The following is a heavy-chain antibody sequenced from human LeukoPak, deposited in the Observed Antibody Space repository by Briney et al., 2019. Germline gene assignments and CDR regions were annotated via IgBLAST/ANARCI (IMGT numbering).Heavy chain of an antibody. CDR3: ARDQGCSGGSCYSPLDY. V-gene: IGHV1-69*01. CDR2: PIFGTA. D-gene: IGHD2-15*01. Sequence: PIFGTANYAQKFQGRVTITADESTSTAYMELSSLRSEDTAVYYCARDQGCSGGSCYSPLDYWGQGTLVTVSS. J-gene: IGHJ4*02.